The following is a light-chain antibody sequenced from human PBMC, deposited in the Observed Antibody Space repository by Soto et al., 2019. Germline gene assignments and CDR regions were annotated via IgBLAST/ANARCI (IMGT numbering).Light chain of an antibody. V-gene: IGKV1-5*01. J-gene: IGKJ1*01. Sequence: DIQTTPSPSTLSASLADSVTVTCRASQTISSWLAWYQQKPGKAPKLLIYDVSTLGSGVPSRFSGSGSGTDFTLTISSLQADDFATYYCQQYNTFWTFDQGTKVDI. CDR3: QQYNTFWT. CDR2: DVS. CDR1: QTISSW.